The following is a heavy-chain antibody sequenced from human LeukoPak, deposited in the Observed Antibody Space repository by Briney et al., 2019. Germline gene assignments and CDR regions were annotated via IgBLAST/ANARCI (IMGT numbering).Heavy chain of an antibody. J-gene: IGHJ4*02. CDR1: GGSISSYY. Sequence: SETLSLTCTVSGGSISSYYWSWIRQPPGKGLEWIGYIYYSGSTNYNPSLKSRVTISVDTSKNQFSLKLSSVTAADTAVYYCARWDYYDSSGYDYWGQGTLVTVSP. CDR2: IYYSGST. CDR3: ARWDYYDSSGYDY. D-gene: IGHD3-22*01. V-gene: IGHV4-59*01.